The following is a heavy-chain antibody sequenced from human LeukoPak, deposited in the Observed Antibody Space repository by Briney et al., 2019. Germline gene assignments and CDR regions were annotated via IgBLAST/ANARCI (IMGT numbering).Heavy chain of an antibody. CDR3: ARAGKRITMVRGVVYWFDP. D-gene: IGHD3-10*01. J-gene: IGHJ5*02. CDR2: MNPNSSNT. Sequence: ASVKVSCKASGYTFTSYDINWVRQATGQGLEWMGWMNPNSSNTGYAQKFQGRVTMTRNTSISTAYMELSSLRSEDTAVYYCARAGKRITMVRGVVYWFDPWGQGTLVTASS. V-gene: IGHV1-8*01. CDR1: GYTFTSYD.